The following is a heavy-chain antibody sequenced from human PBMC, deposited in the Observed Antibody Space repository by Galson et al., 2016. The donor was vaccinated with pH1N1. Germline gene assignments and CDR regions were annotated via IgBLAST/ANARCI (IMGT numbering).Heavy chain of an antibody. J-gene: IGHJ4*02. D-gene: IGHD6-19*01. CDR3: ARPAEQQWLVILPFGY. CDR2: ISRSGSTI. Sequence: SLRLSCAASGFAFSSYEMNWVRQAPGKGLEWVSHISRSGSTIHYADSVKGRFTVSRDNAKNSLYLQMNSLRAKDTAVYYCARPAEQQWLVILPFGYWGQGILVTVSS. V-gene: IGHV3-48*03. CDR1: GFAFSSYE.